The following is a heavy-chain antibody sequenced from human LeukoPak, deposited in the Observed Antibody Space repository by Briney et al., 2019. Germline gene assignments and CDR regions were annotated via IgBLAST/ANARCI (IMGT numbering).Heavy chain of an antibody. Sequence: PGGSLRLSFAASGFALSSHWMTWVRQVTGRGPEWVANVNRDGSETYYLDSVKGRFTISKDNAKNSLYLQMNSLRAEDTALYHCARNNGMDVWGQGTTVIVSS. CDR3: ARNNGMDV. CDR1: GFALSSHW. V-gene: IGHV3-7*03. CDR2: VNRDGSET. J-gene: IGHJ6*02.